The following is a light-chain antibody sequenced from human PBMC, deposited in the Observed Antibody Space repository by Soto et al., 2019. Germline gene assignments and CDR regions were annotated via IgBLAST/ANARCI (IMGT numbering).Light chain of an antibody. CDR3: QHYNSYAEA. V-gene: IGKV1-5*03. CDR1: QTISSW. J-gene: IGKJ1*01. CDR2: KTS. Sequence: DIPMTQSPSTLSGSVGDRVTITCRASQTISSWLAWYQQKPGKAPKLLIYKTSTLKSGVPSRFSGSGSGTEFTLTISSLQADDFATYYCQHYNSYAEAFGQGTKVEFK.